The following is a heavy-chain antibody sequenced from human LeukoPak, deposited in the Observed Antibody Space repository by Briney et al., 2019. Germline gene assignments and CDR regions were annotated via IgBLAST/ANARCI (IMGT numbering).Heavy chain of an antibody. CDR2: INHSGST. CDR3: ASYAMVRGVINAFDI. CDR1: GGSFSGYY. D-gene: IGHD3-10*01. J-gene: IGHJ3*02. Sequence: SETLSLTCAVYGGSFSGYYWSWIRQPPGKGLEWIGEINHSGSTNYNPSLKSRVTISVDTSKNQFSLKLSSVTAADTAVYYCASYAMVRGVINAFDIWGQGTMVTVSS. V-gene: IGHV4-34*01.